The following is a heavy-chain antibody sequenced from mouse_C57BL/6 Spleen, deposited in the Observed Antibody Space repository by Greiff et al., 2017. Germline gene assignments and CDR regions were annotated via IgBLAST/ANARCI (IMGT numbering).Heavy chain of an antibody. D-gene: IGHD2-3*01. CDR2: ISYDGSN. V-gene: IGHV3-6*01. J-gene: IGHJ3*01. CDR3: ARDGGWGTVAY. CDR1: GYSITSGYY. Sequence: EVQLQESGPGLVKPSQSLSLTCSVTGYSITSGYYWNWIRQFPGNKLEWMGYISYDGSNNYNPSLKNRISITRDTSKNQFFLKLNSVTTEDTATYYCARDGGWGTVAYWGQGTLVTVSA.